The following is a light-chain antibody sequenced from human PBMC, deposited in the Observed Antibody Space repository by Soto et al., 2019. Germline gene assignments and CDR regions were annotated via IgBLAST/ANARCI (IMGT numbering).Light chain of an antibody. J-gene: IGKJ5*01. CDR1: EIIRSY. CDR2: AAS. CDR3: QQSYSTPIT. Sequence: DIQMTQSPSSLSASVGDRVTITCRASEIIRSYFNWYQQKPGKAPKLLIYAASSLQSGVPSRFSGSGSGTDFTLTISSLQTEDFAPYYCQQSYSTPITFGQGTRLEIK. V-gene: IGKV1-39*01.